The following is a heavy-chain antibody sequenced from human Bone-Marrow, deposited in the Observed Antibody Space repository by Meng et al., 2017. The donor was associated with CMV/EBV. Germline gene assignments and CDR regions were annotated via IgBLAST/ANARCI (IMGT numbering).Heavy chain of an antibody. J-gene: IGHJ3*02. Sequence: ASVKVSCKASGYIFIGYYIHWVRQAPGQGLEWMGWINPQGGGTNYAQRFQDRVTMTTDTSITTAYMELSRLTSDDTAVYYCARDSYYYDSSGYPGNAFDIWGQGTMVTVSS. CDR3: ARDSYYYDSSGYPGNAFDI. CDR1: GYIFIGYY. CDR2: INPQGGGT. V-gene: IGHV1-2*02. D-gene: IGHD3-22*01.